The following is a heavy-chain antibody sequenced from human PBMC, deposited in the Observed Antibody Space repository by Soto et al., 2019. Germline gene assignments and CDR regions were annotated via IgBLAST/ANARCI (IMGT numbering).Heavy chain of an antibody. CDR2: IIPIFGTA. CDR3: ARGSGPYCGGDCYPGNWFDP. CDR1: GGTFSSYA. D-gene: IGHD2-21*02. J-gene: IGHJ5*02. Sequence: ASVKVSCKASGGTFSSYAISWVRQAPGQGLEWMGGIIPIFGTANYAQKFQGRVTITADESTSTAYMELSSLRSEDTAVYYCARGSGPYCGGDCYPGNWFDPWGQGTLVTVST. V-gene: IGHV1-69*13.